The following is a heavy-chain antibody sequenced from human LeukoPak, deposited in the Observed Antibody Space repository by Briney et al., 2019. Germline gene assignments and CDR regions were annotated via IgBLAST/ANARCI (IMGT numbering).Heavy chain of an antibody. J-gene: IGHJ4*02. CDR2: IRYDGSK. Sequence: PGGSLRLSCAASGFTFSSYGMHWVRQAPGKGLEWVAFIRYDGSKYYADSVKGRFTISRDNSKNTLYLQMNSLRAEDTAVHYCAKDVLGGSGYFLFDSWGRGSLVTVSS. D-gene: IGHD3-3*01. CDR3: AKDVLGGSGYFLFDS. CDR1: GFTFSSYG. V-gene: IGHV3-30*02.